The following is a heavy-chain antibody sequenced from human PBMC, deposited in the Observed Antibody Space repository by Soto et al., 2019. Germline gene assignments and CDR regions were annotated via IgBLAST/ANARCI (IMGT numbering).Heavy chain of an antibody. CDR1: GGSISSYY. D-gene: IGHD6-19*01. V-gene: IGHV4-59*08. CDR3: ARGPYLGAVAGPTTA. CDR2: IYYSGST. Sequence: SETLSLTCTVSGGSISSYYWSWIRQPPGKGLEWIGYIYYSGSTNYNPSLKSRVTISVDTSKNQFSLKLSSVTAADTAVYYCARGPYLGAVAGPTTAWGQGTLVTVSS. J-gene: IGHJ4*02.